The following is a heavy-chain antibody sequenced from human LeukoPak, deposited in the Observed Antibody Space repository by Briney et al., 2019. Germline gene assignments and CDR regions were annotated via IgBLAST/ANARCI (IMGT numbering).Heavy chain of an antibody. J-gene: IGHJ4*02. CDR2: INQDGSEK. V-gene: IGHV3-7*01. D-gene: IGHD4-17*01. CDR1: GFTFTNYW. Sequence: GGSLRLSCAASGFTFTNYWMSWVRQAPGKGLEWVANINQDGSEKYHVDSVKGRFTISRDNAKNSLYLQMNSLRAEDTAVYYCARDYGDYWGQGTLVTVSS. CDR3: ARDYGDY.